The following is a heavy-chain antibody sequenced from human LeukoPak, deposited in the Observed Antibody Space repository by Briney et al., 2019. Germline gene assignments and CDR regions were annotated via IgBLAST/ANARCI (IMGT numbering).Heavy chain of an antibody. D-gene: IGHD2-15*01. Sequence: SETLSLTCAVSGGSISSSNWWSWVRQSPGKGLEWIGEIYHSGSTRYNPSLKSRATISVDKSKSQFSLKMTSVTAADTAFYYCARGGKGTPDYWGQGTLVTVSS. V-gene: IGHV4-4*02. CDR3: ARGGKGTPDY. CDR1: GGSISSSNW. CDR2: IYHSGST. J-gene: IGHJ4*02.